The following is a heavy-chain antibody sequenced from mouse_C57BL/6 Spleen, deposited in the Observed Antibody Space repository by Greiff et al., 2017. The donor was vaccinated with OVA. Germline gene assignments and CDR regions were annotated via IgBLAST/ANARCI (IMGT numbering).Heavy chain of an antibody. CDR1: GYTFTSYG. J-gene: IGHJ2*01. D-gene: IGHD1-1*01. CDR2: IYPRSGNT. Sequence: VQLQESGAELARPGASVKLSCKASGYTFTSYGISWVKQRTGQGLEWIGEIYPRSGNTYYNEKFKGKATLTADKSSSTAYMELRSLTSEDSAVYFCARSIGSSYVGGQGTTLTVSS. CDR3: ARSIGSSYV. V-gene: IGHV1-81*01.